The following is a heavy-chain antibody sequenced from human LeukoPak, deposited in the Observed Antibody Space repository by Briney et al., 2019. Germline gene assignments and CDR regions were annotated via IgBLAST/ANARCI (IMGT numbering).Heavy chain of an antibody. V-gene: IGHV3-21*01. CDR2: NSKRRSSI. Sequence: GGPQRLPCAASGFPYSRYSMLWSRQPPGRALEGVSSNSKRRSSIYPAPSERGRFTITSDNAKNSLYLQINTRRAEDTGVYCCARASGDIVESATMGSYWGGGTLVTVSS. D-gene: IGHD2-15*01. CDR3: ARASGDIVESATMGSY. CDR1: GFPYSRYS. J-gene: IGHJ4*02.